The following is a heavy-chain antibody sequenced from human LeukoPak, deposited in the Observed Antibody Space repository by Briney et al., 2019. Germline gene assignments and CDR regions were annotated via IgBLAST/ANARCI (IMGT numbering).Heavy chain of an antibody. CDR3: ARAIYGDYEP. V-gene: IGHV4-39*07. CDR2: IYYSGST. Sequence: SETLSLTCTVSGGSISSSSYYWGWVRQPPGKGLEWMGSIYYSGSTYYNPSLKSRVTISVDTSKTQFSLKLSSVTAADTAVYYCARAIYGDYEPWGQGTLVTVSS. D-gene: IGHD4-17*01. CDR1: GGSISSSSYY. J-gene: IGHJ5*02.